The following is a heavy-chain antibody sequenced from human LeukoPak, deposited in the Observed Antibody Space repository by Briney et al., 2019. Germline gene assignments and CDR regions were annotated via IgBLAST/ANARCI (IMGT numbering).Heavy chain of an antibody. CDR2: IYTTGST. V-gene: IGHV4-4*07. J-gene: IGHJ3*02. CDR1: DGSITNSY. Sequence: SETLSLTCTVSDGSITNSYWSWIRQPAGKGLESIGRIYTTGSTNYNPSLNSRVTMSVDTSKNQFSLKLNSVTAADTAVYYCARGPRATATQAFDIWGQGTMVTVSS. CDR3: ARGPRATATQAFDI. D-gene: IGHD2-15*01.